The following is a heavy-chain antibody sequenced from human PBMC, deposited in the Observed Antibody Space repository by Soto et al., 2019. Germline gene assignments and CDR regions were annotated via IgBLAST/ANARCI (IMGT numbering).Heavy chain of an antibody. Sequence: QVQLQESGPGLVKPSETLSLSCSVSGGSLTNYYWSWIRQPPGQGLEWIGYVFSTGVTHYNPSLESRVTMSVDTSKNQFSLKLNFVTTADTAVYFCARSSLEPTRRWFDPWGQGILVTVSS. CDR2: VFSTGVT. J-gene: IGHJ5*02. V-gene: IGHV4-59*01. CDR1: GGSLTNYY. D-gene: IGHD6-6*01. CDR3: ARSSLEPTRRWFDP.